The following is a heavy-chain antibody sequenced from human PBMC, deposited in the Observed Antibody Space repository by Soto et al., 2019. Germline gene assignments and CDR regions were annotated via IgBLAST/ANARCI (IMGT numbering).Heavy chain of an antibody. CDR2: IYHSGST. J-gene: IGHJ3*02. CDR3: AKEPDYDILTGADAFDI. V-gene: IGHV4-4*02. Sequence: QVQLQESGPGLVKPSGTLSLTCAVSGGSISSSNWWSWVRQPPGKGLEWIGEIYHSGSTNYNPSLTSRVTISVDKSKTPFSLHLSSVTAADTAVYYWAKEPDYDILTGADAFDIWGQGTMVTVSS. CDR1: GGSISSSNW. D-gene: IGHD3-9*01.